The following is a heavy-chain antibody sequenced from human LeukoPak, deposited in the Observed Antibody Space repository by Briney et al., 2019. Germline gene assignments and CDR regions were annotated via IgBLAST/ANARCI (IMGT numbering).Heavy chain of an antibody. CDR3: ARERSLGGKFYYYGMDV. J-gene: IGHJ6*02. CDR2: ISYDGSNK. D-gene: IGHD4-23*01. Sequence: GGSLRLSCAASGFTFSSYAMHWVRQAPGKGLEWVAVISYDGSNKYYADSVKGRFTISRDNSKNTLYLQMNSLRAEDTAVYYCARERSLGGKFYYYGMDVWGQGTTVTVSS. CDR1: GFTFSSYA. V-gene: IGHV3-30-3*01.